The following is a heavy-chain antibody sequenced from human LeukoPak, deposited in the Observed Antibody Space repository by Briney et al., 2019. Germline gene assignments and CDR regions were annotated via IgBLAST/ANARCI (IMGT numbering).Heavy chain of an antibody. CDR3: TAGINTDYYYYGMDV. Sequence: GGSLKLSCAGTGFTFSGSAVHWVRQASGKGLEWVGHIRSKANSYATAYAALVKGKFTVSRDDSKNTAYLQMNSLKTEDTAVYYCTAGINTDYYYYGMDVWGQGTTVTVSS. CDR2: IRSKANSYAT. J-gene: IGHJ6*02. CDR1: GFTFSGSA. V-gene: IGHV3-73*01. D-gene: IGHD1-14*01.